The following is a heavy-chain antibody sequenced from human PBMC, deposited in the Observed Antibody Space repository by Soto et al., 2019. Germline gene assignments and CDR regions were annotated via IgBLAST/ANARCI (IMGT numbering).Heavy chain of an antibody. CDR3: ARSSYYYDSSAAAWYFDY. Sequence: LRLSCAASGFTVSSNYMSWVRQAPGKGLEWVSVIYSGGSTYYADSVKGRFTISRDNSKNTLYLQMNSLRAEDTAVYYCARSSYYYDSSAAAWYFDYWGQGTLVTVSS. CDR2: IYSGGST. CDR1: GFTVSSNY. D-gene: IGHD3-22*01. J-gene: IGHJ4*02. V-gene: IGHV3-53*01.